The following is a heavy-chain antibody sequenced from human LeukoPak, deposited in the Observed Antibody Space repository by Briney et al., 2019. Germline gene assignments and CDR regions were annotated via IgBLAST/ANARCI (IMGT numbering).Heavy chain of an antibody. J-gene: IGHJ3*02. D-gene: IGHD2-2*01. CDR2: KYYSGSA. Sequence: SATLSLTCNVSGVSVSDGRYYWTWIRQHPGKGLEWIGYKYYSGSAKYNPSLKSRLTISIATSKNQFSLQLSSVTDADTATYYCATPYCSSISCLDVFNMWGQGTRVTVSS. CDR3: ATPYCSSISCLDVFNM. CDR1: GVSVSDGRYY. V-gene: IGHV4-31*03.